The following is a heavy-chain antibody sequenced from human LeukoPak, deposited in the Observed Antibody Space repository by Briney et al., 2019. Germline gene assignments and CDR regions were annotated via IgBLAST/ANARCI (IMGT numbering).Heavy chain of an antibody. Sequence: GGSLRLSCAASGFTFSSYAMSWVRQAPGKGLEWVSAISGSGGSTYYADSAKGRFTISRDNSKNTLYLQMNSLRAEDTAVYYCAKSLITMIVVVPRNPFDYWGQGTLVTVSS. CDR3: AKSLITMIVVVPRNPFDY. CDR1: GFTFSSYA. J-gene: IGHJ4*02. D-gene: IGHD3-22*01. V-gene: IGHV3-23*01. CDR2: ISGSGGST.